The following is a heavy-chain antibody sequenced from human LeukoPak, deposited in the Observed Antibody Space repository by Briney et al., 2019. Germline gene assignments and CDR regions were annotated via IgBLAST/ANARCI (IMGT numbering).Heavy chain of an antibody. CDR3: ARDRHVPGLYYYYMDV. CDR1: GFSLSAYN. J-gene: IGHJ6*03. CDR2: ISSSSATI. D-gene: IGHD6-6*01. Sequence: PGGSLRLSCEGSGFSLSAYNMNWVRQAPGKGLECVSYISSSSATIFYADSVKGRFTISRDNAKNSLYLQMNSLRPEDTAVYFCARDRHVPGLYYYYMDVWGKGTTVTVSS. V-gene: IGHV3-48*01.